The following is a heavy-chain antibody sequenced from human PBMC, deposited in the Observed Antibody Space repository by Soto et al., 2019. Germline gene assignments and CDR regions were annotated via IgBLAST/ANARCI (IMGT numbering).Heavy chain of an antibody. J-gene: IGHJ4*02. CDR1: GFSLTTSGVG. Sequence: QITLKESGPTLVKPTQTLTLTCTFSGFSLTTSGVGVAWIRKPPVKALEWFAIIYWDDDKRYSPFLKSRLTITKDTSKNQVVLTMTNMDPVDTGTYYCAHRDGFGEFKYWGQGTLVTVSS. D-gene: IGHD3-10*01. CDR2: IYWDDDK. V-gene: IGHV2-5*02. CDR3: AHRDGFGEFKY.